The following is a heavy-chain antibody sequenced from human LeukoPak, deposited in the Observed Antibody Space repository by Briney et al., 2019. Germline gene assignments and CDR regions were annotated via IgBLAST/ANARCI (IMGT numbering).Heavy chain of an antibody. CDR1: GFTFSSYE. V-gene: IGHV3-48*03. CDR2: ISSSGSTI. CDR3: ARDYYDSSGSSWFDP. Sequence: GGSLRLSCAASGFTFSSYEMNWVRQAPGKGLEWVSYISSSGSTIYYADSVKGRFTISRDNAKNSLYLQMNSQRAKDTALYYCARDYYDSSGSSWFDPWGQGTLVTVSS. D-gene: IGHD3-22*01. J-gene: IGHJ5*02.